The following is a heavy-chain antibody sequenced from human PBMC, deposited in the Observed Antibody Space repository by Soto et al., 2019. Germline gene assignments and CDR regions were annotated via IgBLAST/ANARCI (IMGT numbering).Heavy chain of an antibody. Sequence: GGSLRLSCSASGFTFSSYAMHWVRQAPGKGLEYVSAISSNEGVTYYADSVKGRFTISRDNSKNTLYLQMSSLRAEDTAVYYCARDNWGPALHCSGGSCEDDAFDIWGQGTMVTVSS. CDR2: ISSNEGVT. CDR3: ARDNWGPALHCSGGSCEDDAFDI. D-gene: IGHD2-15*01. CDR1: GFTFSSYA. V-gene: IGHV3-64D*08. J-gene: IGHJ3*02.